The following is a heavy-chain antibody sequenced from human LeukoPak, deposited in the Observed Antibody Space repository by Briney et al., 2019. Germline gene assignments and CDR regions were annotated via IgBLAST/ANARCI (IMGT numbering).Heavy chain of an antibody. CDR3: ARDHPTAGYYDSSGCLDY. Sequence: PGGSLRLSCAASGFTFSSYAMHWVRQAPGKGLEWVAVISYDGSNKYYADSVKGRFTISRDNSKNTLYLQMNSLRAEDTAVYYCARDHPTAGYYDSSGCLDYWGQGTLVTVS. CDR1: GFTFSSYA. CDR2: ISYDGSNK. V-gene: IGHV3-30-3*01. D-gene: IGHD3-22*01. J-gene: IGHJ4*02.